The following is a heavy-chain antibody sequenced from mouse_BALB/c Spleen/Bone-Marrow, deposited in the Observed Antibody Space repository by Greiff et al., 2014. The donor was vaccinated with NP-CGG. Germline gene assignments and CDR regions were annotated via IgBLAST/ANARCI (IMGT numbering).Heavy chain of an antibody. Sequence: VQLQQSGAELVKPGASVKLSCKTSGYTFTSYWIQWVKQRPGQGLGWIGEIFPGTGTTYYNEKFKGKATLTIDTSSSTAYMQLSRLTSEDSAVYFCAREGSRLRGYFDVWGAGTTVTVSS. CDR3: AREGSRLRGYFDV. D-gene: IGHD1-1*01. CDR2: IFPGTGTT. J-gene: IGHJ1*01. CDR1: GYTFTSYW. V-gene: IGHV1S132*01.